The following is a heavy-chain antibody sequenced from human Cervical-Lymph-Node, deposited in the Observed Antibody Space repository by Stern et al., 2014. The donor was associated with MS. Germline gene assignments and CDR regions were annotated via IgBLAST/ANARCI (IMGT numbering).Heavy chain of an antibody. D-gene: IGHD3-22*01. CDR1: GHTFTTYH. Sequence: VQLVQSGAEVKKPGASVKISCKASGHTFTTYHMHWVRRAPGQGLEWMGMINPSGDSKGYAPKFKARVPVARDTSTNTVYMELSSLRSEDTAVYYCARDRHYYDNSGYYRYYYGLDVWGQGTTVTVSS. V-gene: IGHV1-46*01. CDR2: INPSGDSK. CDR3: ARDRHYYDNSGYYRYYYGLDV. J-gene: IGHJ6*02.